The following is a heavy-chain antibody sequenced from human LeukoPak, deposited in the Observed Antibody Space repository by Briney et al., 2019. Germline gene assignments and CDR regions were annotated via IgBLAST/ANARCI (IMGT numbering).Heavy chain of an antibody. CDR1: GFTFDDYA. J-gene: IGHJ3*02. Sequence: GGSLRLSCAASGFTFDDYAMHWVRQAPGKGLEWVSGISWNSGSIGYADSVKGRFTISRDNAKNSLYLQMNSLRAEDTALYYCAKGTRLAYCGGDCYSTAFDIWGQRTMVTVSS. CDR3: AKGTRLAYCGGDCYSTAFDI. D-gene: IGHD2-21*02. CDR2: ISWNSGSI. V-gene: IGHV3-9*01.